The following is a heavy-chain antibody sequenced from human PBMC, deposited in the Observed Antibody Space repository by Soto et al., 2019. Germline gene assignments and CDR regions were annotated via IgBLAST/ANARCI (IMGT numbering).Heavy chain of an antibody. J-gene: IGHJ4*02. Sequence: SETLSLTCTVSGGSISSGGYYWSWIRQHPGKGLEWIGYIYYSGSTYYNPSLKSRVTISVDTSKNQFSLKLSSVTAADTAVYYCARDNPTVTPVWGQGTLVTVSS. CDR3: ARDNPTVTPV. CDR2: IYYSGST. CDR1: GGSISSGGYY. D-gene: IGHD4-17*01. V-gene: IGHV4-31*03.